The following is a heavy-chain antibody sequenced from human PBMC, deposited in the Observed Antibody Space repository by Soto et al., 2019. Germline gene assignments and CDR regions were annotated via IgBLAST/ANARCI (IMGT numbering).Heavy chain of an antibody. D-gene: IGHD3-10*01. CDR1: GGTFSSYT. V-gene: IGHV1-69*02. Sequence: ASVKVSCKASGGTFSSYTISWVRQAPGQGLEWMGRIIPILGIANYAQKFQGRVTITADKSTSTAYMELSSLRSEDTAVYYCARWFGEFPNDPWGQGTLVTVSS. CDR2: IIPILGIA. CDR3: ARWFGEFPNDP. J-gene: IGHJ5*02.